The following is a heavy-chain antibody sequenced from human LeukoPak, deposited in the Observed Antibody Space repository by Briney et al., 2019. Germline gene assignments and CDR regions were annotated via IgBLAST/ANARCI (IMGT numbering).Heavy chain of an antibody. CDR2: IIPILGIA. Sequence: ASVKVSCKASGGTFSSYTISWVRQAPGQGLEWMGRIIPILGIANYAQKFQGRVTMTGDTSTSTVYMELSSLRSEDTAVYYCARGRGRGSFDYWGQGTLVTVSS. V-gene: IGHV1-69*02. CDR1: GGTFSSYT. J-gene: IGHJ4*02. D-gene: IGHD3-16*01. CDR3: ARGRGRGSFDY.